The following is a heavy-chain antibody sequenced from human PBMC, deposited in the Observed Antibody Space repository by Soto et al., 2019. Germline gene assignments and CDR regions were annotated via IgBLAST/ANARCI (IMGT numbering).Heavy chain of an antibody. J-gene: IGHJ4*02. CDR2: INAGNGNT. D-gene: IGHD2-8*01. V-gene: IGHV1-3*01. CDR3: AREHCTNGVCYSFDY. CDR1: GYTFTSYA. Sequence: ASVKVSCKASGYTFTSYAMHWVRQAPGQRLEWMGWINAGNGNTKYSQKFQGRVTITRDTSASTAYMELSSLRSEDTAVYYCAREHCTNGVCYSFDYWGQGTLVTVSS.